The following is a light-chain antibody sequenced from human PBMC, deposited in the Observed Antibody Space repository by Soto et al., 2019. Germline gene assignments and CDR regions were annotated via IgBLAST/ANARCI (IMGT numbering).Light chain of an antibody. CDR2: GAS. V-gene: IGKV3-20*01. CDR1: QSVTSNY. Sequence: SAVAVSVTKGERATLSCGASQSVTSNYLAWYQQKPGQAPRLLIFGASIRVTGIPDRFIGSGSGTDFTLTITRLEPEDFAVYYCQHYVTSLTTFCQGTKV. CDR3: QHYVTSLTT. J-gene: IGKJ1*01.